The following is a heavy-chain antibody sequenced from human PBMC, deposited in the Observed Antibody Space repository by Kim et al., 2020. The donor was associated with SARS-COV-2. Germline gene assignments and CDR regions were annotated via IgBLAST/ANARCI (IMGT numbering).Heavy chain of an antibody. CDR3: ASDTTGENLFDY. CDR2: IYYSGST. J-gene: IGHJ4*02. CDR1: GGSISSSSYY. V-gene: IGHV4-39*07. D-gene: IGHD1-1*01. Sequence: SAPLSLTCTVSGGSISSSSYYWGWIRQPPGKGLEWIGSIYYSGSTYYNPSLKSRVTISVDTSKNQFSLKLSSVTAADTAVYYCASDTTGENLFDYWGQGTLVTVSS.